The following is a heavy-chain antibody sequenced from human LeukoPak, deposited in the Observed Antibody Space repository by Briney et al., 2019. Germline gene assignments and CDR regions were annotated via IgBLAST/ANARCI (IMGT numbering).Heavy chain of an antibody. V-gene: IGHV3-11*06. CDR1: GFTFSDYF. CDR2: IGPSSDNI. CDR3: ARVDPTNSGFYTY. J-gene: IGHJ1*01. Sequence: GGSLRLSCAASGFTFSDYFMSWVRQAPEKGLEWVSYIGPSSDNINYADSVKGRFTVSRDNAKNSLYLQMNSLRAEDTAVYYCARVDPTNSGFYTYWGQGTLVTVSS. D-gene: IGHD3-22*01.